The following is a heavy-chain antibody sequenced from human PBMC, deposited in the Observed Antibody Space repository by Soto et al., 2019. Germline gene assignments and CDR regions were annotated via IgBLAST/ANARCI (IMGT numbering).Heavy chain of an antibody. CDR3: ARESDPNPQERNGWRAHNWFDP. V-gene: IGHV1-3*01. D-gene: IGHD2-8*01. J-gene: IGHJ5*02. Sequence: ASVKVSCQASGSTFTSYAMHWVRQAPGQRLEWMGWINAGNGSTKYSQKFQGRVTITRDTSTSTVYMELSSLRSEDTAVYYCARESDPNPQERNGWRAHNWFDPWGQGTLVTVSS. CDR1: GSTFTSYA. CDR2: INAGNGST.